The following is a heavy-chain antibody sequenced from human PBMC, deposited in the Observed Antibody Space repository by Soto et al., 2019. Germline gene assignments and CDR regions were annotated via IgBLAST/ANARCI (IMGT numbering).Heavy chain of an antibody. CDR2: ISPFNGNT. J-gene: IGHJ6*02. CDR3: ARGGIGTVYYYYGMDV. Sequence: ASVKVSCKSSGYPFTHYGITWVRQAPGQGLEWMGWISPFNGNTNYGQTLQGRVTLTTDTSTSTVYMELRSLRSEDTAVYYCARGGIGTVYYYYGMDVWGQGTTVTAP. CDR1: GYPFTHYG. D-gene: IGHD1-26*01. V-gene: IGHV1-18*01.